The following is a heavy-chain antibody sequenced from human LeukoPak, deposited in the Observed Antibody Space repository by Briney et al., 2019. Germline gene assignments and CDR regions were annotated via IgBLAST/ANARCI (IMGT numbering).Heavy chain of an antibody. CDR1: GFTFSSYG. D-gene: IGHD5-18*01. J-gene: IGHJ4*02. CDR2: IWNDGSNK. Sequence: GGSLRLSCAASGFTFSSYGMHWVRQAPGKGLEWVAFIWNDGSNKYYADSVKGRFTISRDNSKNTLYLQMNSLRAEDTAVYYCGRETIDSSGDGNDFDYWGQGTLVTVSS. CDR3: GRETIDSSGDGNDFDY. V-gene: IGHV3-33*01.